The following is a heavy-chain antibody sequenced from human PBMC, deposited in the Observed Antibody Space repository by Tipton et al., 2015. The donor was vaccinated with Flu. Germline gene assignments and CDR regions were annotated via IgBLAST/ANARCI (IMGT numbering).Heavy chain of an antibody. Sequence: LRLSCAVSGYSISSGYYWGWIRQPPGKGLEWIGSIYHSGSTYYNPSLKSRVTIPVDTSKNQFSLKLSSVTAADTAVYYCARRYCSGGSCVTGWFDPWGQGTLVTVSS. D-gene: IGHD2-15*01. J-gene: IGHJ5*02. CDR2: IYHSGST. V-gene: IGHV4-38-2*01. CDR3: ARRYCSGGSCVTGWFDP. CDR1: GYSISSGYY.